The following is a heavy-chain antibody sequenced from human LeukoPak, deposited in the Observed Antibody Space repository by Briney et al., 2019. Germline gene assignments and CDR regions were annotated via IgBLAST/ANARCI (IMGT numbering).Heavy chain of an antibody. D-gene: IGHD1-26*01. CDR1: GGSISSYY. J-gene: IGHJ4*02. CDR3: ARWGGSYFVRPDYFDY. V-gene: IGHV4-4*07. Sequence: PSETLSLTCTVSGGSISSYYWSWIRQPAGKGLEWIGRIYTSGSINYNPSLKSRVTISVDTSKNQFSLKLSSVTAADTAVYYCARWGGSYFVRPDYFDYWGQGTLVTVSS. CDR2: IYTSGSI.